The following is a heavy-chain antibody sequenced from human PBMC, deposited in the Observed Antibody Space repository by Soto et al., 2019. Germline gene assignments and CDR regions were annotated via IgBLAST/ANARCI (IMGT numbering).Heavy chain of an antibody. D-gene: IGHD3-3*01. CDR1: GGTFSSYA. Sequence: SVKVSCKASGGTFSSYAISWVRQAPGQGLEWMGGIIPIFGTANYAQKFQGRVTITADESTSTAYMELSSLRSEDTAVYYCARDQRPEWPYYYGMDVWGQGTTVTVSS. V-gene: IGHV1-69*13. CDR2: IIPIFGTA. CDR3: ARDQRPEWPYYYGMDV. J-gene: IGHJ6*02.